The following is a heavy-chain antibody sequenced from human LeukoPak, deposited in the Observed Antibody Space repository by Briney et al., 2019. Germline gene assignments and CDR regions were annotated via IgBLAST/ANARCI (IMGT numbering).Heavy chain of an antibody. D-gene: IGHD3-22*01. CDR2: INPSGGST. CDR1: GYTFTSYY. CDR3: ARASRLDYYDSSGYFHFDY. Sequence: GASVKVSCKASGYTFTSYYMHWVRQAPGQGLEWMGIINPSGGSTSYAQKFQGRVTMTRDTSTSTVYMELSSLRSEDTAVYYCARASRLDYYDSSGYFHFDYWGQGTLVTVSS. V-gene: IGHV1-46*01. J-gene: IGHJ4*02.